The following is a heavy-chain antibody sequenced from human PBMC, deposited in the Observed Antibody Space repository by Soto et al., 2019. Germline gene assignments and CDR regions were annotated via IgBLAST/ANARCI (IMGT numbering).Heavy chain of an antibody. Sequence: SETLSLTCAVYGGSFSGYYWSWIRQPPGKGLEWIGEINHSGSTNYNPSLKSRVTISVVTSKNQFSLKLTSVTAADTAVYYCASLSSSWYGGNYYFDYWGQGTLVTVSS. D-gene: IGHD6-13*01. CDR3: ASLSSSWYGGNYYFDY. CDR1: GGSFSGYY. CDR2: INHSGST. V-gene: IGHV4-34*01. J-gene: IGHJ4*02.